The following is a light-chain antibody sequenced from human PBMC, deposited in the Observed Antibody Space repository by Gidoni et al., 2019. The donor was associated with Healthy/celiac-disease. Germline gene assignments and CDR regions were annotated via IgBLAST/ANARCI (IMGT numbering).Light chain of an antibody. V-gene: IGKV1-9*01. Sequence: IQLTQSPSSLSASVGDRVTITCRASQGISTYLAWYQQKPGKAPELLIYAASTLQSGVPSRFSGSGSGTDFTLTISSLQPEDFATYYCQQLDSHPRTFXQXTKVETK. CDR2: AAS. CDR1: QGISTY. J-gene: IGKJ1*01. CDR3: QQLDSHPRT.